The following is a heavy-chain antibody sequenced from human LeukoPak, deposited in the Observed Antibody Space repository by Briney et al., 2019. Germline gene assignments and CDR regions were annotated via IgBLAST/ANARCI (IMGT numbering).Heavy chain of an antibody. CDR3: ARKLWHRNDC. CDR2: ISGSGSST. Sequence: GGSLRLSCAASGFTFSNYAMTWVRQAPGKGLEWVSGISGSGSSTYYADSVKGRFTVSRDNFKNTLYLQMNSLRAEDTALYYCARKLWHRNDCWGQGTLVTVSS. D-gene: IGHD3-16*01. J-gene: IGHJ4*02. CDR1: GFTFSNYA. V-gene: IGHV3-23*01.